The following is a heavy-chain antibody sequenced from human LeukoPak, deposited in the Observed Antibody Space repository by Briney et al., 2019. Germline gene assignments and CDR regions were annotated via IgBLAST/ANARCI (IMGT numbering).Heavy chain of an antibody. J-gene: IGHJ3*01. Sequence: SETLSLTCTVSGDSISSYYWSWLRQPAGKGLEWIGRIYTSGSTNYNPSLRSRVSISVDKSKNQFSLKLSSVTAADTAVYYCARGDTTVTTSILTFDFWGQGTMVTVSS. D-gene: IGHD4-17*01. CDR1: GDSISSYY. CDR2: IYTSGST. CDR3: ARGDTTVTTSILTFDF. V-gene: IGHV4-4*07.